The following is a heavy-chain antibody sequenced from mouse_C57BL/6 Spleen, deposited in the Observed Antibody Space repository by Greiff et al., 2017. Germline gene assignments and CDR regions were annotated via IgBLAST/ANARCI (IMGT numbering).Heavy chain of an antibody. Sequence: VQLQQSGAELVKPGASVKLSCKASGYTFTSYWMQWVKQRPGQGLEWIGEIDPSDSYTNYNQKFKGKATLTVDTSSSTAYMQLSSLTSEDSAVYYCARRQLRLLFDYWGQGTTLTVSS. CDR1: GYTFTSYW. CDR2: IDPSDSYT. D-gene: IGHD3-2*02. J-gene: IGHJ2*01. CDR3: ARRQLRLLFDY. V-gene: IGHV1-50*01.